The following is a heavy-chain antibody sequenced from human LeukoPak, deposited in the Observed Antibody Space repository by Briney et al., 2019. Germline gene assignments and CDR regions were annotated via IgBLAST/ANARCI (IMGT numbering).Heavy chain of an antibody. CDR1: GGSIYSYY. Sequence: PSETLSPTCTVSGGSIYSYYWSWIRQPPGKGLEWIGYIYYSGSTNYNPSLKSRVTISVDMSKNHFSLKLTSVTAPDTAVYYCARHEYSSSSEGFDYWGQGTLVTVSS. CDR3: ARHEYSSSSEGFDY. J-gene: IGHJ4*02. CDR2: IYYSGST. V-gene: IGHV4-59*08. D-gene: IGHD6-6*01.